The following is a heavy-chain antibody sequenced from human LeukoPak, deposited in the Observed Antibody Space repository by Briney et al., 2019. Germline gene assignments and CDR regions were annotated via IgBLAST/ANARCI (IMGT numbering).Heavy chain of an antibody. V-gene: IGHV3-7*01. CDR2: IKQDGSLK. J-gene: IGHJ3*02. CDR3: VRDESRSDRSGYYDAFDI. D-gene: IGHD3-22*01. CDR1: GFNLNRDW. Sequence: PGGSLRLSCAASGFNLNRDWMIWVRQAPGKGLEWVANIKQDGSLKYYMDSVKGRFTISRDNAKNSLYLQMNSLRAEDTAVYYCVRDESRSDRSGYYDAFDIWGRGTMVTVSS.